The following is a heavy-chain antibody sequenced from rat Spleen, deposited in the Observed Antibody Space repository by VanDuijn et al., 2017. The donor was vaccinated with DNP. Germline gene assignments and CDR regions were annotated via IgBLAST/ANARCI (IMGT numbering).Heavy chain of an antibody. CDR3: TTTQYYDGWFPFDY. CDR1: GFTFSDYG. D-gene: IGHD1-12*02. CDR2: ISYDGGST. Sequence: EVQLVESGGGLVQPGRSLKLSCAASGFTFSDYGMAWVRQTPTKGLEWVASISYDGGSTYYRDSVKGRFTISRDNAKSTLYLQVNSLRSEDTATYYCTTTQYYDGWFPFDYWGQGVMVTVSS. V-gene: IGHV5-20*01. J-gene: IGHJ2*01.